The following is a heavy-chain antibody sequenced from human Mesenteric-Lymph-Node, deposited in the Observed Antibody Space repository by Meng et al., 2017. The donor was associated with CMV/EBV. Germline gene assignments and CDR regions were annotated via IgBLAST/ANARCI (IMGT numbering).Heavy chain of an antibody. CDR3: ASQNESYYADSGYYLDH. J-gene: IGHJ4*02. D-gene: IGHD3-22*01. CDR1: GFTFGRCA. V-gene: IGHV3-23*01. CDR2: IVGGGGTT. Sequence: GESLKISCAASGFTFGRCAMSWVRQAPGKGLEWVSVIVGGGGTTYYIDSVEGRFTVSRDNSRNTLYLQMDSLRADDTAVYYCASQNESYYADSGYYLDHWGQGTLVTVSS.